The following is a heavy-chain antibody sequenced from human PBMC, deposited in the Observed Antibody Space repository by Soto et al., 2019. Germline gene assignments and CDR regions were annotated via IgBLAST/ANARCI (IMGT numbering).Heavy chain of an antibody. CDR1: GFTFSSYG. Sequence: QVQLVESGGGVVQPGRSLRLSCAASGFTFSSYGMHWVRQAPGKGLEWVAVIWYDGSNKYYADSVKGRFTISRDNSKNTLYLQMNSLRAEDTAVYYCARGGAVAAGPFDYWGQGTLVTVSS. CDR3: ARGGAVAAGPFDY. V-gene: IGHV3-33*01. D-gene: IGHD6-19*01. J-gene: IGHJ4*02. CDR2: IWYDGSNK.